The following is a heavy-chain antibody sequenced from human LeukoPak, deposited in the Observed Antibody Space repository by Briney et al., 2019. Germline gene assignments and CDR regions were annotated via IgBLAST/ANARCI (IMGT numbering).Heavy chain of an antibody. CDR3: ARATTEGYWYFDF. D-gene: IGHD1-14*01. CDR2: INSDGSST. Sequence: GGSLRLSCAASGFTFSSYWMHWVRQAPGKGLVWVSRINSDGSSTSYADPVKGRFTVSRDTSKNTLYLQMNNLRADDTAIYYCARATTEGYWYFDFWGRGTLVTVSS. V-gene: IGHV3-74*01. J-gene: IGHJ2*01. CDR1: GFTFSSYW.